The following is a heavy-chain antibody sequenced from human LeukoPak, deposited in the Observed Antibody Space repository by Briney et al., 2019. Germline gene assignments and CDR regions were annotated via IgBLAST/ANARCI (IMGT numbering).Heavy chain of an antibody. Sequence: PGGSLRLSCAASEFTFRSYGMHWVRQAPGKGLEWVAFIRYDGSNKYYADSVKGRFTISRDNSKNTLYLQMNSLRVEDTAVYYCATFYSGSYWMLFDIWGQGTMVTVSS. V-gene: IGHV3-30*02. CDR1: EFTFRSYG. CDR3: ATFYSGSYWMLFDI. J-gene: IGHJ3*02. D-gene: IGHD1-26*01. CDR2: IRYDGSNK.